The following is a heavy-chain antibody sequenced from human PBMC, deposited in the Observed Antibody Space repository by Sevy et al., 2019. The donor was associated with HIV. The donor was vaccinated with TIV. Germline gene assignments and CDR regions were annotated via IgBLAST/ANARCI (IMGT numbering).Heavy chain of an antibody. V-gene: IGHV4-34*01. CDR1: GGSFSGYY. Sequence: SETLSLTCAVYGGSFSGYYWNWNRHPPGKALEWIGEINHSGSTNYNPSLKSRVTISVDTSKNQFSLKLNSVTAADTAVYYCARAPPVVVVPGAPSWFDPWGQGTLVTVSS. CDR2: INHSGST. J-gene: IGHJ5*02. CDR3: ARAPPVVVVPGAPSWFDP. D-gene: IGHD2-2*01.